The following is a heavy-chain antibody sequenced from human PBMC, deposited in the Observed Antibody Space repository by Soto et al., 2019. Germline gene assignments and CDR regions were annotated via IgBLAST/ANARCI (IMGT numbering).Heavy chain of an antibody. Sequence: ASVKVSCTASGYRFTSYAMHWVRQAPGQRLEWMGWINAGNGNTKYSQKFQGRVTITRDTSASTAYMELSSLRSEDTAVYYCARDRRSSSWYFFYWGQGTLVTVSS. CDR1: GYRFTSYA. V-gene: IGHV1-3*01. J-gene: IGHJ4*02. D-gene: IGHD6-13*01. CDR3: ARDRRSSSWYFFY. CDR2: INAGNGNT.